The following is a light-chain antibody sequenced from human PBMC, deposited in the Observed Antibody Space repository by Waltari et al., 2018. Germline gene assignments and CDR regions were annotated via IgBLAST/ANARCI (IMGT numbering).Light chain of an antibody. CDR2: EVS. CDR1: SSHVGANNY. CDR3: LSYTNTAVRV. J-gene: IGLJ3*02. V-gene: IGLV2-14*01. Sequence: QSALTQPASVSGSPGQAITISCTGSSSHVGANNYFPWYRQYPGKAPQVLIYEVSNRPSGVSNRFSGSKSGNTASLTISGLQAEDEADYYCLSYTNTAVRVFGGGTRLTVL.